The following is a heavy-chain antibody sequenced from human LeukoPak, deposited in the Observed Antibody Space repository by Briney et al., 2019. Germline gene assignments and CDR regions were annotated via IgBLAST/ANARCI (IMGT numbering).Heavy chain of an antibody. J-gene: IGHJ4*02. CDR3: ASGGTAVVMALTYYFDT. Sequence: SETLSLTCAVSGYSIGSGYYWGWIRQPPGKGLEWIGNIYPSAGTYYNPSLKSRATISVDTSKNQFSLKLSSVTAADTAVYYCASGGTAVVMALTYYFDTWGQGTPVTVSS. D-gene: IGHD3-22*01. CDR1: GYSIGSGYY. CDR2: IYPSAGT. V-gene: IGHV4-38-2*01.